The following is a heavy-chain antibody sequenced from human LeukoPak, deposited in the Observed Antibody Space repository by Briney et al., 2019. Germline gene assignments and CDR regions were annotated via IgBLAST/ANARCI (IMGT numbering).Heavy chain of an antibody. CDR1: GYTFTSYD. D-gene: IGHD6-19*01. CDR3: ARVGYSSGWYDYYYYYYMDV. CDR2: MNPNSGNT. Sequence: ASVKVSCKASGYTFTSYDINWVRQATGQGLEWMGWMNPNSGNTGYAQKFQGRVTITRNTSISTAYTELSSLRSEDTAVYYCARVGYSSGWYDYYYYYYMDVWGKGTTVTVSS. V-gene: IGHV1-8*03. J-gene: IGHJ6*03.